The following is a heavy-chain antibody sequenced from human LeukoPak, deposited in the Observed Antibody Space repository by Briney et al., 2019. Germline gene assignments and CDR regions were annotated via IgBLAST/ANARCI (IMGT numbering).Heavy chain of an antibody. CDR3: ARDLVPMVRGDSPHDY. CDR2: ISYDGSNK. V-gene: IGHV3-30-3*01. CDR1: GFTFSSYA. D-gene: IGHD3-10*01. J-gene: IGHJ4*02. Sequence: GSLRLSCAASGFTFSSYAMHWVRQAPGKGLEWVAVISYDGSNKYYADSVKGRFTISRDNSKNTLYLQMNSLRAEDTAVYYCARDLVPMVRGDSPHDYWGQGTLVTVSS.